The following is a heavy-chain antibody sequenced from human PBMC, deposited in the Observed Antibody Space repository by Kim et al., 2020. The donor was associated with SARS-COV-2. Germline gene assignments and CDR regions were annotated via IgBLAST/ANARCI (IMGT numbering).Heavy chain of an antibody. D-gene: IGHD2-21*02. V-gene: IGHV4-39*01. J-gene: IGHJ4*02. CDR2: IYYSGST. CDR3: ARIATYCGGDCYSHYFDY. CDR1: GGSISSSSYY. Sequence: SETLSLTCTVSGGSISSSSYYWGWIRQPPGKGLEWIGSIYYSGSTYYNPSLKSRVTISVDTSKNQFSLKLSSVTAADTAVYYCARIATYCGGDCYSHYFDYWGQGTLVTVSS.